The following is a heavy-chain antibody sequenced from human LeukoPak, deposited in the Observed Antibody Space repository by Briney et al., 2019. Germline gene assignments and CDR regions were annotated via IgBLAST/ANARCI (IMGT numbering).Heavy chain of an antibody. CDR2: IYYSGST. J-gene: IGHJ4*02. V-gene: IGHV4-59*01. Sequence: KASETLSLTCTVSGGSISTYYWSWIRQPPGKGLEWIGYIYYSGSTNYNPSLKSRVTISVDTSKNQFSLKLSSVTAADTAVYYRAREGDSSSYFDYWGQGTLVTVSS. CDR3: AREGDSSSYFDY. CDR1: GGSISTYY. D-gene: IGHD6-13*01.